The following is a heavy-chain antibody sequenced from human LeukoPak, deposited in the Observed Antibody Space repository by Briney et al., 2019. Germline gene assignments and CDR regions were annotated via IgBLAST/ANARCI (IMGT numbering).Heavy chain of an antibody. CDR2: MNPNSGNT. CDR1: GYTFTSYD. V-gene: IGHV1-8*01. J-gene: IGHJ4*02. Sequence: ASVTVSCKASGYTFTSYDINWVRQATGQGLEWMGWMNPNSGNTGYAQKFQGRVTMTRYTSISTAYMELSSLRSEDTAVYYCARRKSSTSPLEPIDYWGQGTLVTVS. D-gene: IGHD2-2*01. CDR3: ARRKSSTSPLEPIDY.